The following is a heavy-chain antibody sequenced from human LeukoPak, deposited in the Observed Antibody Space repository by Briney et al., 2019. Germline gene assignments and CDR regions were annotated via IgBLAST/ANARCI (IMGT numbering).Heavy chain of an antibody. J-gene: IGHJ4*02. CDR1: GFTFSSYW. D-gene: IGHD5-24*01. CDR3: ARGDGYNYGPYYFDY. CDR2: INSDGSST. Sequence: PGGSLRLSCAASGFTFSSYWMHWVRQAPGKGLVWVSRINSDGSSTTYADSVKGRFTISRDNAKNTLYLQMNSLRAEDTAVYYCARGDGYNYGPYYFDYWGQGTLVTVSS. V-gene: IGHV3-74*01.